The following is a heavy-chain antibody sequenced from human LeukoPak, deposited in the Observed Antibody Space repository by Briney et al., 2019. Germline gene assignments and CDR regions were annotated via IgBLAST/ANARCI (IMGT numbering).Heavy chain of an antibody. CDR3: ARVPRPKYAGGQWDGDY. CDR1: VYTFPVHY. J-gene: IGHJ4*02. Sequence: GASVNVSCKTSVYTFPVHYMHWVRQAPGQGLDWMGWINPSSGDTNYAQKFQGRVTMTRDTSISTAYMDLSRLRSDDTAVYYCARVPRPKYAGGQWDGDYWGQGTLVTVSS. D-gene: IGHD1-26*01. CDR2: INPSSGDT. V-gene: IGHV1-2*02.